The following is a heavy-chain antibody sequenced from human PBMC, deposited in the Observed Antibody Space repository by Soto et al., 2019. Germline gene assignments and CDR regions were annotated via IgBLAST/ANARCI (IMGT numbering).Heavy chain of an antibody. Sequence: QVQLVQSGAEVKMPGSSVRVSCKASGGSFSKYGISWVRQAPGQGLEWMGGIIPMFGIGNYAEKFLGRVTITAAESTSSSHMKRRSLRVEETAVYVCAGVERENYFYGMDVWGQGTTVAVSS. CDR3: AGVERENYFYGMDV. V-gene: IGHV1-69*01. CDR1: GGSFSKYG. D-gene: IGHD1-1*01. J-gene: IGHJ6*02. CDR2: IIPMFGIG.